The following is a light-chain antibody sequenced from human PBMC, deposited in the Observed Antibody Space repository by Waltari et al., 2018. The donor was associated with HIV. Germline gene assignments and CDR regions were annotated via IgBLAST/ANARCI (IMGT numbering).Light chain of an antibody. CDR3: QGWQSSNDHPDVV. CDR1: NIGSKS. Sequence: SYVLTQPPSVSVAPGPTARITCGGNNIGSKSVHWYQQKPGQAPVLVVYDDSDRPSGIPERISGSNSGNTATLTISRVEAGEGADYLCQGWQSSNDHPDVVFGGGTNLTVL. J-gene: IGLJ2*01. CDR2: DDS. V-gene: IGLV3-21*02.